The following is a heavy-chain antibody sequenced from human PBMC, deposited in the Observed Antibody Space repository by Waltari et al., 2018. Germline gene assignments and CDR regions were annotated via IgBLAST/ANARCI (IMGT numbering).Heavy chain of an antibody. V-gene: IGHV4-59*08. CDR2: LRNSGGT. Sequence: HVQLQESGPGLVKPSATLSLTCTVSDDFLSNDHWPWIRQAPGKGLEWIAYLRNSGGTKCTPSLESRVTVSVDTSKKQFSLRLTSVTAADTAVYYCARLPTKYYDSLGWGFFDQWGQGILVTVSS. D-gene: IGHD3-22*01. J-gene: IGHJ4*02. CDR3: ARLPTKYYDSLGWGFFDQ. CDR1: DDFLSNDH.